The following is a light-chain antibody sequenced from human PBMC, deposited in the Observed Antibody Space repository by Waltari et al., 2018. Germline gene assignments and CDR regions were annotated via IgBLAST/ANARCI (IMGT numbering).Light chain of an antibody. Sequence: EIVLTQSPGTLSLSPGERATLSCRASQSVGSSYLAWYRHKPGQPLRLLIYAVSGRATGIPDRFSGSGSGTDFTLTIDRLEPEDFAVYDCQQYGSPPYTFGQGTKL. CDR1: QSVGSSY. CDR2: AVS. V-gene: IGKV3-20*01. J-gene: IGKJ2*01. CDR3: QQYGSPPYT.